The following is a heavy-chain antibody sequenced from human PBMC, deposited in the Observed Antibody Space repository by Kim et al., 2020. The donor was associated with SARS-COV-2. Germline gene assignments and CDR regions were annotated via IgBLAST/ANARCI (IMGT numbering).Heavy chain of an antibody. CDR1: GYTFTSYG. CDR3: ARGYLHLRPYSSGWYWYPPERAGSDGWDFDY. CDR2: ISAYNGNT. D-gene: IGHD6-19*01. J-gene: IGHJ4*02. Sequence: ASVKVSCKASGYTFTSYGISWVRQAPGQGLEWMGWISAYNGNTNYAQKLQGRVTMTTDTSTSTAYMELRSLRSDDTAVYYCARGYLHLRPYSSGWYWYPPERAGSDGWDFDYWGQGTLVTVSS. V-gene: IGHV1-18*01.